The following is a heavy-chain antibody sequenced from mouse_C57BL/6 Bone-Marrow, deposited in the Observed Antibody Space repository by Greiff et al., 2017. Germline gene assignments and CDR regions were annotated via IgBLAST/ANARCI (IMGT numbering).Heavy chain of an antibody. CDR3: ARCWNYGSSYGYFDV. Sequence: QVHVKQPGAELVRPGTSVKLSCKASGYTFTSYWMHWVKQRPGQGLEWIGVIDPSDSYTNYNQKFKGKSTLTVDKSSSTAYMQLSSLTSEDSAVYYCARCWNYGSSYGYFDVWGTGTTVTVSS. CDR1: GYTFTSYW. CDR2: IDPSDSYT. J-gene: IGHJ1*03. D-gene: IGHD1-1*01. V-gene: IGHV1-59*01.